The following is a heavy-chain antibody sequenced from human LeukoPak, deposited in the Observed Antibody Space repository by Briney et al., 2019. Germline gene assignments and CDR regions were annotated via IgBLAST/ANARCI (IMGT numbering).Heavy chain of an antibody. CDR1: GLTLCVDD. CDR2: VSAGHHA. D-gene: IGHD5-18*01. V-gene: IGHV3-13*01. J-gene: IGHJ4*02. CDR3: VREARGYHYTYFDY. Sequence: GGSLRLSCTASGLTLCVDDMRGGRQTTGDGLWWGAAVSAGHHAFYASSVKGRFTVSRDDAKHSLYLQMNSLRAGDTAVYYCVREARGYHYTYFDYWGQGSLVTVSS.